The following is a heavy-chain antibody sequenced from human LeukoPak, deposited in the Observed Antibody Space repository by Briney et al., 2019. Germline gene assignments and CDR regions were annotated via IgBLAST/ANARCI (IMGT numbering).Heavy chain of an antibody. CDR3: ARPWGCSSTSCYDWFDP. Sequence: ASVKVSCKASGYTFTSYDINWVRQATGQGLEWMGWMNPNSGNTGYAQKFQGRVTMTRNTSISTAYVELSSLRSEDTAVYYCARPWGCSSTSCYDWFDPWGQGTLVTVSS. CDR2: MNPNSGNT. D-gene: IGHD2-2*01. J-gene: IGHJ5*02. CDR1: GYTFTSYD. V-gene: IGHV1-8*01.